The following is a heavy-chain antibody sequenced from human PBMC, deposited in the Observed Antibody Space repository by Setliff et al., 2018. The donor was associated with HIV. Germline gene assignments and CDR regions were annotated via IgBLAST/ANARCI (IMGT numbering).Heavy chain of an antibody. CDR1: GGSISSSNW. D-gene: IGHD3-22*01. CDR3: ASRIYYYDTYRVLREEGFDP. V-gene: IGHV4-4*02. CDR2: IYHSGST. J-gene: IGHJ5*02. Sequence: PSETLSLTCTVSGGSISSSNWWSWVRQPPGKGLEWIGEIYHSGSTNYNPSLKSRVTISVDKSKNQFSLKLSSVTAADTAVYYCASRIYYYDTYRVLREEGFDPWGQGTLVTVSS.